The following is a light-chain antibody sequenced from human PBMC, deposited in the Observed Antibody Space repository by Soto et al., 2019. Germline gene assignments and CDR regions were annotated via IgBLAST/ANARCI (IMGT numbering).Light chain of an antibody. V-gene: IGKV1-39*01. CDR3: QQSCSTPFVT. CDR1: QSISSY. J-gene: IGKJ5*01. CDR2: AAS. Sequence: DIQMTQSPSSLSASVGDRVTITCRASQSISSYLNWYQQKPGKAPKLLIYAASSLQSGVPSRFSGSRSGTDFTLTISSLQPEDFATYYCQQSCSTPFVTFGQGTRLEIK.